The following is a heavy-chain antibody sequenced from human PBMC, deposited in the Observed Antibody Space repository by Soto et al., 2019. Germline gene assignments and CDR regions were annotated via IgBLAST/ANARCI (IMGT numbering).Heavy chain of an antibody. D-gene: IGHD6-13*01. CDR3: ANGYTSAAGRFDY. V-gene: IGHV3-30*18. J-gene: IGHJ4*02. Sequence: PGGSLRLSCAASGFTFSSYGMHWVRQAPGKGLEWVAVISYDGSNKYYADSVKGRFAISRDNSKNTLYLQMNSLRAEDTAVYYCANGYTSAAGRFDYWGQGTLVTVSS. CDR1: GFTFSSYG. CDR2: ISYDGSNK.